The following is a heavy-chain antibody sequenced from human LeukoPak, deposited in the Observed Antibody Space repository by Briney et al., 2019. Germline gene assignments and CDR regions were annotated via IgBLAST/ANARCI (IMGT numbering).Heavy chain of an antibody. CDR3: TRDDDCGGGSCYSGFDY. CDR1: GFTFGDYA. CDR2: IRNKAYGGTT. Sequence: KPGRSLRLSCTASGFTFGDYAMSWFRQAPGKGLEWVGFIRNKAYGGTTEYAASVKGRFTISRDDSKSIAYLQMNSLKTEDTAVYFCTRDDDCGGGSCYSGFDYWGQGTLVTVSS. V-gene: IGHV3-49*05. J-gene: IGHJ4*02. D-gene: IGHD2-15*01.